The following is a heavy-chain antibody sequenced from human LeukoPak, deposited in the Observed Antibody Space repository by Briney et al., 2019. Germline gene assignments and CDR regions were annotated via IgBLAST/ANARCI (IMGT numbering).Heavy chain of an antibody. V-gene: IGHV4-59*08. Sequence: PSETLSLTCTVSGGSISSYYWSWIRQPPGKGLEWIGYIYYSGSTNYNPSLKSRVTISVDTSKTQFSLRLGSVTAADTAVYFCASNIPTPTTSPPLGYWGQGTLVTVSS. CDR1: GGSISSYY. D-gene: IGHD1-1*01. CDR2: IYYSGST. J-gene: IGHJ4*02. CDR3: ASNIPTPTTSPPLGY.